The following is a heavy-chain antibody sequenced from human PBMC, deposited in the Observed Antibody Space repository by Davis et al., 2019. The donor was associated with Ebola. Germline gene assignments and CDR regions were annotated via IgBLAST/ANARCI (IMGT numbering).Heavy chain of an antibody. Sequence: ASVKVSCKASGYTFTSYYMHWVRQAPGQGLEWMGWINAGNGNTKYSQKFQGRVTITRDTSASTAYMELSSLRSEDTAVYYCARLRYLSGMDVWGQGTTVTVSS. CDR3: ARLRYLSGMDV. V-gene: IGHV1-3*01. J-gene: IGHJ6*02. D-gene: IGHD3-9*01. CDR2: INAGNGNT. CDR1: GYTFTSYY.